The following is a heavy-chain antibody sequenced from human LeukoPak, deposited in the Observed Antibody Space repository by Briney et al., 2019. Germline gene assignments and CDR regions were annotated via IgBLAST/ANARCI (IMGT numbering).Heavy chain of an antibody. Sequence: SETLSLTCTVSGYSISSGYYWGWIRQPPGKGLEWIGEINHSGSTNYNPSLKNRVTISVDTSKNQFSLKLSSVTAADTAVYYCARGRIKAYYDSSGYPGAFDIWGQGTMVTVSS. CDR3: ARGRIKAYYDSSGYPGAFDI. V-gene: IGHV4-38-2*02. CDR2: INHSGST. CDR1: GYSISSGYY. J-gene: IGHJ3*02. D-gene: IGHD3-22*01.